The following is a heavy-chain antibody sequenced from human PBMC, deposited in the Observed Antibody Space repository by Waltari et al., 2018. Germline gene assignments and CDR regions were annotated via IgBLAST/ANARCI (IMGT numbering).Heavy chain of an antibody. CDR1: GVSISSSS. Sequence: QVHLQESGPGLVKPSETLSLTCSVSGVSISSSSWGWVRQPPGKGLEWIGYIYYSGDIGYNPSLRGRVTISVDTSKNHLSLELTSVTAADTAVYYCARHNSGWYFDHWGQGTLITVSS. V-gene: IGHV4-59*08. D-gene: IGHD5-12*01. CDR2: IYYSGDI. CDR3: ARHNSGWYFDH. J-gene: IGHJ4*02.